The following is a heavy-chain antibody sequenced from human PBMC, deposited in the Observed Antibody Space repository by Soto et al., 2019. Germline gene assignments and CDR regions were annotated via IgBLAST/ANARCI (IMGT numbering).Heavy chain of an antibody. D-gene: IGHD3-3*01. CDR2: ISSNGGST. CDR3: ARSNHDFWSGYPQGLFDY. Sequence: EVQLVESGGGLVQPGGSLRLSCAASGFTFSTYAMNWVRQAPGKGLEYVSAISSNGGSTFYADSVESRFTISRDNSKNTLYLQVGRLRAEDMAVYYCARSNHDFWSGYPQGLFDYWGQGALVTVSS. CDR1: GFTFSTYA. J-gene: IGHJ4*02. V-gene: IGHV3-64*07.